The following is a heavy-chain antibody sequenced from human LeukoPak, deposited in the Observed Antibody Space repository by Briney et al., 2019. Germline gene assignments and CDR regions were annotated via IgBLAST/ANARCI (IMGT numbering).Heavy chain of an antibody. CDR1: GGSISSYY. CDR2: IYYSGST. Sequence: SETLSLTCTVSGGSISSYYWSWIRQPPGTGLEWIGYIYYSGSTNYNPSLKSRVTISVDTSKNQFSLKLSSVTAADTAVYYCAREVGKQWLVPNYFDYWGQGTLVTVSS. D-gene: IGHD6-19*01. J-gene: IGHJ4*02. CDR3: AREVGKQWLVPNYFDY. V-gene: IGHV4-59*01.